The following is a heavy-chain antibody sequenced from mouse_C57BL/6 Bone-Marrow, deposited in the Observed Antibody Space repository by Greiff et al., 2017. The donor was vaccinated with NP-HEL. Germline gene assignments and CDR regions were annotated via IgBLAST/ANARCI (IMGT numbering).Heavy chain of an antibody. CDR2: INPNNGGT. Sequence: VQLKQSGPELVKPGASVKMSCKASGYTFTDYNMHWVKQSHGKSLEWIGYINPNNGGTSYNQKFKGKATLTVNKSSSTAYMELRSLTSEDSAVYYCASDYDYPHYAMDYWGQGTSVTVSS. CDR3: ASDYDYPHYAMDY. D-gene: IGHD2-4*01. CDR1: GYTFTDYN. J-gene: IGHJ4*01. V-gene: IGHV1-22*01.